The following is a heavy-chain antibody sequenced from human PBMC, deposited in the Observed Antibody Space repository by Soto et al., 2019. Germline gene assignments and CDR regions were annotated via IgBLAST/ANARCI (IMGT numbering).Heavy chain of an antibody. V-gene: IGHV4-31*03. CDR1: GGSISSGGYY. CDR2: IYYSGST. CDR3: ARGEATVTTEYYFDY. Sequence: QVQLQESGPGLVKPSQTLSLTCTVSGGSISSGGYYWSWIRQHPGKGLEWIGYIYYSGSTYYNPSLKSRVTISVDTSKNQFSLKLSSVTAADTAVYYCARGEATVTTEYYFDYWGQGTLVTVSS. J-gene: IGHJ4*02. D-gene: IGHD4-17*01.